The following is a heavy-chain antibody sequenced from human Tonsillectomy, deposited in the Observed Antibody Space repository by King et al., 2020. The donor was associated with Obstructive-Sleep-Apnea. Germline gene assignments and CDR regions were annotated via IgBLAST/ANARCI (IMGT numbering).Heavy chain of an antibody. CDR1: GYSISSGYY. Sequence: QLQESGPGLVKPSETLSLTCTVSGYSISSGYYWGWIRQPPGKGLEWIGSIYHSGSTYYNPSLKSRVTISVDTSKNQFSLKLSSVTAADTAVYYCARVFGGWGIAAAGTGGYFDYWGQGTLVTVSS. D-gene: IGHD6-13*01. CDR3: ARVFGGWGIAAAGTGGYFDY. J-gene: IGHJ4*02. V-gene: IGHV4-38-2*02. CDR2: IYHSGST.